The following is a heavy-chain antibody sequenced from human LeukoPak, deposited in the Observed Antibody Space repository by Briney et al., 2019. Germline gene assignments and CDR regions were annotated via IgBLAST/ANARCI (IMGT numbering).Heavy chain of an antibody. CDR3: ARDYVDDIPMIKDY. V-gene: IGHV1-46*01. Sequence: GASVKVSCKASGYTFTSYHMHWVRQAPGQGLEWMGKINLSGGSTTYAQKFQGRVTMTRDTSTSTVYMELSSLRSKDTAVYYCARDYVDDIPMIKDYWGQGTPVTVSS. CDR2: INLSGGST. D-gene: IGHD2-8*01. J-gene: IGHJ4*02. CDR1: GYTFTSYH.